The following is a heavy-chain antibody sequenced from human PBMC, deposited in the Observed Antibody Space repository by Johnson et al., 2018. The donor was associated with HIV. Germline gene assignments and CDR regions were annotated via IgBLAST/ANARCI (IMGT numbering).Heavy chain of an antibody. CDR2: IRQEGSEK. Sequence: MQLVESGGGLVQPGGSLRLSCAASGFTFSSYWMSWVRQAPGKGLEWVASIRQEGSEKYYVDSVKGRFTISRDNSKNTLYLQMNSLRAEDTAVYYCAKDRDYYGSGLIWGQGTMVTVSS. V-gene: IGHV3-7*01. CDR1: GFTFSSYW. D-gene: IGHD3-10*01. J-gene: IGHJ3*02. CDR3: AKDRDYYGSGLI.